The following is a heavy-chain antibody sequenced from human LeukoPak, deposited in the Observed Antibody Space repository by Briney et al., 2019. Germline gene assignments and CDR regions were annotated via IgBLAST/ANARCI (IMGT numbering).Heavy chain of an antibody. J-gene: IGHJ4*02. CDR3: ARARGAVAGYFDY. Sequence: SETLSLTCAVHGGSFSGYYWSWIRQPPGKGLEWIGEINHSGSTNYNPSLKSRVTISVDTSKNQFSLKLSSVTAADTAVYYCARARGAVAGYFDYWGRETVVSVST. CDR1: GGSFSGYY. D-gene: IGHD6-19*01. V-gene: IGHV4-34*01. CDR2: INHSGST.